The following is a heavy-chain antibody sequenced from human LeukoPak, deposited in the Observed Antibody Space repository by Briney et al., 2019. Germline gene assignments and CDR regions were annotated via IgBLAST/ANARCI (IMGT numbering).Heavy chain of an antibody. Sequence: SQTLSLTCIVSGGSIITGGYYWSWIRQPPGKGLEWIGYIYYSGSTNYNPSLKSRVTISVDTSKNQFSLKLSSVTAADTAVYYCARHLGWLQLRIFDYWGQGTLVTVSS. CDR3: ARHLGWLQLRIFDY. D-gene: IGHD5-24*01. CDR2: IYYSGST. J-gene: IGHJ4*02. CDR1: GGSIITGGYY. V-gene: IGHV4-61*08.